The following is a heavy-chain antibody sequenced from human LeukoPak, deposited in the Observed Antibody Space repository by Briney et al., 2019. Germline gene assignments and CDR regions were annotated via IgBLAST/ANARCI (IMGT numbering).Heavy chain of an antibody. CDR1: GFTFSSYT. Sequence: PGGSLRLSCAASGFTFSSYTMNWVRQAPGKGLEWVANINQDGSEKYFVDSVKGRFTISRDNAKNSLYLQMSSLRAEDTAVYYCARVSWDWSTCYYCDYWGQGTLVTVSS. V-gene: IGHV3-7*01. D-gene: IGHD3-3*01. CDR2: INQDGSEK. J-gene: IGHJ4*02. CDR3: ARVSWDWSTCYYCDY.